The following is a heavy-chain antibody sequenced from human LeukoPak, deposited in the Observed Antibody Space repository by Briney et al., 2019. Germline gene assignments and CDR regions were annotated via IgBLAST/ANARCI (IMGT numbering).Heavy chain of an antibody. V-gene: IGHV4-30-2*01. Sequence: SQTLSLTCTVSGGSISSGGYYWSWIRQPPGKGLEWIGYIYHSGSTYYNPSLKSRVTISVDRSKNQFSLKLSSVTAADTAVYYCARGAKYSSSPDYWGQGTLVTVSS. D-gene: IGHD6-6*01. J-gene: IGHJ4*02. CDR1: GGSISSGGYY. CDR3: ARGAKYSSSPDY. CDR2: IYHSGST.